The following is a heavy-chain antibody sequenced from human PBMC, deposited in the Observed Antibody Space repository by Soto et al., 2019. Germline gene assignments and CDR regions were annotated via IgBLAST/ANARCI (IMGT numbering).Heavy chain of an antibody. D-gene: IGHD6-19*01. CDR2: ISAYNGNT. CDR1: GYTFTSYG. CDR3: ARDSAVAGTRDPFDY. Sequence: QVQLVQSGAEVKKPGASVKVSCKASGYTFTSYGISWVRQAPGQGLEWMGWISAYNGNTNNAQKLQGRVTMTTDTSTSTAYMELRSLRSDDTAVYYCARDSAVAGTRDPFDYWGQGTLVTVSS. V-gene: IGHV1-18*04. J-gene: IGHJ4*02.